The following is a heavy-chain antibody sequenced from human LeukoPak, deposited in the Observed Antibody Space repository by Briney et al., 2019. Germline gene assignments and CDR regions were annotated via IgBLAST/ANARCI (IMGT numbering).Heavy chain of an antibody. CDR3: ARDPGITGTTDAFDI. CDR2: IYHSGST. D-gene: IGHD1-20*01. Sequence: PSGTLSLTCAVSGGSISSSNWWSWVRQPPGKGLGWIGEIYHSGSTNYNPSLKSRVTISVDKSKNQFSLKLSSVTAADTAVYYCARDPGITGTTDAFDIWGQGTMVTVSS. CDR1: GGSISSSNW. V-gene: IGHV4-4*02. J-gene: IGHJ3*02.